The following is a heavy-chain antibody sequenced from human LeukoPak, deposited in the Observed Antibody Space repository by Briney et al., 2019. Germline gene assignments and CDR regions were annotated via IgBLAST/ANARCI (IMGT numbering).Heavy chain of an antibody. CDR2: IHADGGRT. V-gene: IGHV3-43*02. Sequence: GGSLRLSCAASGFAFADYAMHWVRQIPGKGLECVAHIHADGGRTFYADSVRGRFTVSRDNGKNSLFLQMDSLTSDDTALYYCSTWAFYHGLDVWGQGATVIVSS. D-gene: IGHD2/OR15-2a*01. CDR1: GFAFADYA. J-gene: IGHJ6*02. CDR3: STWAFYHGLDV.